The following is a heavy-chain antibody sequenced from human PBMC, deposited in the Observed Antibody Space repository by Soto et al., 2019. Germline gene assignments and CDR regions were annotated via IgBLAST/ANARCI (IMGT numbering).Heavy chain of an antibody. CDR2: IYYSGST. Sequence: PSETLSLTCTVSGGSISSGDYYWSWIRQPPGKGLEWIGYIYYSGSTYYNPSLKSRVTISVDTSKNQFSLKLSSVTAADTAVYYCXRGGVITDYYYYYGMDVWGQGTTVTVSS. V-gene: IGHV4-30-4*01. D-gene: IGHD3-10*01. CDR1: GGSISSGDYY. J-gene: IGHJ6*02. CDR3: XRGGVITDYYYYYGMDV.